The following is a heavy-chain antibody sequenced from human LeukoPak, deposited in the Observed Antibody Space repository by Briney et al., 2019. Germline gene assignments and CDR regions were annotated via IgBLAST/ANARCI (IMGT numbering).Heavy chain of an antibody. CDR2: IYYSGST. CDR1: GGSISSSSYY. CDR3: ARRRGYSSSWYEP. V-gene: IGHV4-39*01. J-gene: IGHJ5*02. Sequence: SETLSLTCTVSGGSISSSSYYWGWIRQPPGKGLEWIGSIYYSGSTYYNPSLKSRVTISVDTSKNQLSLKLSSVTAADTAVYYCARRRGYSSSWYEPWGQGTLVTVSS. D-gene: IGHD6-13*01.